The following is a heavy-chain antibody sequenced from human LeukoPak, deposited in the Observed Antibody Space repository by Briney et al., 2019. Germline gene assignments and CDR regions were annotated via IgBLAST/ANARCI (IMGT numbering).Heavy chain of an antibody. CDR2: IRYDGSNK. CDR1: GFTFSSYG. Sequence: GGSLRLSCAASGFTFSSYGMHWVRQAPGKGLEWAAFIRYDGSNKYYADSVKGRFTISRDNSKNTLYLQMNGLRAEDAAVYYCARDRTLYYDNSGLDYWGQGTLVTVSS. CDR3: ARDRTLYYDNSGLDY. V-gene: IGHV3-30*02. J-gene: IGHJ4*02. D-gene: IGHD3-22*01.